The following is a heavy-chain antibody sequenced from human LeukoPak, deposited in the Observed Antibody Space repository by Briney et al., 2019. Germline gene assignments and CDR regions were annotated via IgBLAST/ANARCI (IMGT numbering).Heavy chain of an antibody. CDR3: ASSLRYFDWLFQE. CDR1: GGSISSSNW. V-gene: IGHV4-4*02. J-gene: IGHJ1*01. Sequence: SETLSLTCAVSGGSISSSNWWRWVRQPPGKGLEWIGEIYHSGSTNYNPSLKSRVTISVDKSKNQFSLKLSSVTAADTAVYYCASSLRYFDWLFQEWGQGTLVTVSS. CDR2: IYHSGST. D-gene: IGHD3-9*01.